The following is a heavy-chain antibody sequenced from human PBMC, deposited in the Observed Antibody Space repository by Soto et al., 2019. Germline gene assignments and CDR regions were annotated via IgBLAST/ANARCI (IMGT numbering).Heavy chain of an antibody. Sequence: GGSLRLSCAASGFTFSSYWMHWVRQAPGKGLVWVSRINSDGSSTSYADSVKGRFTISRDDAKNTLYLQMNSLRAEDTAVYYCARVRGYYSPNFDYWGQGTLVTVSS. CDR3: ARVRGYYSPNFDY. CDR2: INSDGSST. CDR1: GFTFSSYW. V-gene: IGHV3-74*01. J-gene: IGHJ4*02. D-gene: IGHD3-3*01.